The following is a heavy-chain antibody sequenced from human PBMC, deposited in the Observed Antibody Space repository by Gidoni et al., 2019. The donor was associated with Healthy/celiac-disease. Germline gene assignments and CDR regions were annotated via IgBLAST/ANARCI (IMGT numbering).Heavy chain of an antibody. CDR1: GFPFSSHR. D-gene: IGHD2-2*01. CDR3: ARDHNVVVPAVIPPTYYYYYGMDV. J-gene: IGHJ6*02. V-gene: IGHV3-7*01. CDR2: IKQDGSEK. Sequence: VQLVDSGGGLVQPGGSLSLPCAVRGFPFSSHRLNLVRPVTGKGLEWVANIKQDGSEKYYVDSVKGRFTISRDNAKNSLYLQMNSLRAEDTAVYYCARDHNVVVPAVIPPTYYYYYGMDVWGQGTTVTVSS.